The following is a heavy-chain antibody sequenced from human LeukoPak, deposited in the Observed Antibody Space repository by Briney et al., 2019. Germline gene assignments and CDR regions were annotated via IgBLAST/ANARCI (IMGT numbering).Heavy chain of an antibody. CDR1: GGSIGSYY. D-gene: IGHD3-3*01. CDR3: ARTSNYDFWSGYHDAFDI. Sequence: SETLSLTXTVSGGSIGSYYWSWIRQSPGKGLEWIGYIYYSGSTNYNPSLKSRVTISVDTSKNQFSLKLSSVTAADTAVYYCARTSNYDFWSGYHDAFDIWGQGTMVTVSS. J-gene: IGHJ3*02. CDR2: IYYSGST. V-gene: IGHV4-59*01.